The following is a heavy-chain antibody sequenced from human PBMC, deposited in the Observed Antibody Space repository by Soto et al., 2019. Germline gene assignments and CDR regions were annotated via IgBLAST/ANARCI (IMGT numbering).Heavy chain of an antibody. CDR2: ICYTGNT. V-gene: IGHV4-30-4*01. Sequence: SETLSLTCTVSGGSISSGNHCWSWLRQPPGKGLEWIGYICYTGNTFYHPSLKSRVTISVDTSKNQFSLNLSSVTAADTAVYYWARYRGYSFDPWGQGPLVTVSS. CDR1: GGSISSGNHC. D-gene: IGHD5-18*01. CDR3: ARYRGYSFDP. J-gene: IGHJ5*02.